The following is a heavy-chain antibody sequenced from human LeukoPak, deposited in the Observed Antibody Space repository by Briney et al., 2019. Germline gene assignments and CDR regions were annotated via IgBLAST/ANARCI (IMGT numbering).Heavy chain of an antibody. CDR2: ISSRSIYI. Sequence: PGGSLRLSCAASGFTFSDYSMNWVRQAPGEGLEWVSSISSRSIYIHYADSVKGRFTISRDNVKNSLYLQMNSLRADDTALYYCARDSRHHRFLHWDWFDPWGQGTLVTVSS. D-gene: IGHD2/OR15-2a*01. V-gene: IGHV3-21*04. CDR3: ARDSRHHRFLHWDWFDP. J-gene: IGHJ5*02. CDR1: GFTFSDYS.